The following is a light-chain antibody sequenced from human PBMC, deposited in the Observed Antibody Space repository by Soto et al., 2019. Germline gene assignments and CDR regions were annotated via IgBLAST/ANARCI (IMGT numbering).Light chain of an antibody. CDR1: QSVGRNF. CDR3: HQYAASPLT. Sequence: EIVLTQSPGTLSLSPGESTTLSCRASQSVGRNFLAWYQQKPGRAPRLLIHGASYRATGVPDRFSGSGSETYFTLTISRLEPEDFAVYYCHQYAASPLTFGGGTKVEI. CDR2: GAS. V-gene: IGKV3-20*01. J-gene: IGKJ4*01.